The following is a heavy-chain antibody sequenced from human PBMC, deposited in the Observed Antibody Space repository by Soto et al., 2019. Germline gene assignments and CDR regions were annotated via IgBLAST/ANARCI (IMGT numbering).Heavy chain of an antibody. CDR3: ARGLRNSSSRTGYY. D-gene: IGHD6-13*01. CDR2: IWYDGSNK. V-gene: IGHV3-33*01. J-gene: IGHJ4*02. Sequence: QVQLVESGGGVVQPGRSLRLSCAASGFTFSSYGMHWVRQAPGKGLEWVAVIWYDGSNKYYADSVKGRFTISRDNSKNTLYLQMNSLRAEDTAVYYCARGLRNSSSRTGYYWGQGTLVNVSS. CDR1: GFTFSSYG.